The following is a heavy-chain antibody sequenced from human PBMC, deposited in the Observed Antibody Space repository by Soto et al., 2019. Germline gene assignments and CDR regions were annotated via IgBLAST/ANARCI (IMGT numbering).Heavy chain of an antibody. CDR2: IIPIFGTA. CDR3: ARGQVGYCSSTSCYRPARYYYYYMDV. J-gene: IGHJ6*03. D-gene: IGHD2-2*01. Sequence: ASVKVSCKASGGTFSSYAISWVRQAPGQGLEWMGGIIPIFGTANYAQKFQGRVTITADESTSTAYMELSSLRSEDTAVYYCARGQVGYCSSTSCYRPARYYYYYMDVWGKGTTVTVSS. CDR1: GGTFSSYA. V-gene: IGHV1-69*13.